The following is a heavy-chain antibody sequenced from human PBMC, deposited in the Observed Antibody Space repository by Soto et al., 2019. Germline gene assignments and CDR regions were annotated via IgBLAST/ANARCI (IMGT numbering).Heavy chain of an antibody. CDR2: IYYSGTT. J-gene: IGHJ6*02. CDR3: AASCVACGGFNYYGMDV. Sequence: PSETLSLTCSVSGGSISSYYWSWIRQPPGKGLEWIGYIYYSGTTYYNPSLKSRVTISVDTSMNQFSLKLSSVTAADTAVYYCAASCVACGGFNYYGMDVWGQGTTVTVSS. V-gene: IGHV4-59*06. CDR1: GGSISSYY. D-gene: IGHD2-21*01.